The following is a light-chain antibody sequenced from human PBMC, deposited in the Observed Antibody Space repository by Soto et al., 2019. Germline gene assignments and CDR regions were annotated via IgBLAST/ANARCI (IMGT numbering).Light chain of an antibody. V-gene: IGLV2-11*01. CDR3: CSYAGSYTLL. J-gene: IGLJ2*01. CDR2: DVS. Sequence: QSALTQPRSVSGSPGQSVTISCTGTNSDVGAYNYVSWFQQHPGKAPKLMMSDVSKRPSGVPDRFSGSKSGTTASLTISGLQAEDEADYYCCSYAGSYTLLFGGGTKLTVL. CDR1: NSDVGAYNY.